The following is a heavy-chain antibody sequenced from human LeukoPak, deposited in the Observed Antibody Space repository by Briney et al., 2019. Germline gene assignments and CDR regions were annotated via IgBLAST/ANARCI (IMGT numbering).Heavy chain of an antibody. V-gene: IGHV4-34*01. D-gene: IGHD6-13*01. CDR2: INHSGST. Sequence: SETPSLTCAVYGGSFSGYYWSWIRQPPGEGLEWIGEINHSGSTNYNPSLKSRVTISVDTSKNQFSLKLSSVTAADTAVYYCARFSEQQLVGWFDPWGQGTLVTVSS. J-gene: IGHJ5*02. CDR3: ARFSEQQLVGWFDP. CDR1: GGSFSGYY.